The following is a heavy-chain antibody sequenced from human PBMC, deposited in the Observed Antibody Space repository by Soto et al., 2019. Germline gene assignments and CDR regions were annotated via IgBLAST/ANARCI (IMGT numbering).Heavy chain of an antibody. Sequence: QITLKESGPTLVKPTQTLTLTCTLSGFSLPTDGVGVGWVRQHPGEALEWLALFYWDDGERYSPSLKTRLTITKDTSKNQVVHIMTTMDPLDSATYYCARSRSLKTEDAKVGDFDYGGQGKLVTVAS. J-gene: IGHJ4*02. V-gene: IGHV2-5*02. CDR1: GFSLPTDGVG. CDR2: FYWDDGE. CDR3: ARSRSLKTEDAKVGDFDY. D-gene: IGHD3-16*01.